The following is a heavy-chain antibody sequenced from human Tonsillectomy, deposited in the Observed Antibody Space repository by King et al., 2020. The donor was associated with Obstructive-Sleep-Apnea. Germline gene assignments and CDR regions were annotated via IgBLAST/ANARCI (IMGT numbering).Heavy chain of an antibody. CDR1: GFTVSSNY. Sequence: VQLVESGGGLVQPGGSLRLSCAASGFTVSSNYMSWVRQAPGKGLEGVSVIFIAGGTYYADSVKGRFTISRHNSKNTLYLQMKTLRAGDTDVYSCARDIENYEILAGYSHQGIDVWGQGTTVTVSS. J-gene: IGHJ6*02. V-gene: IGHV3-53*04. CDR3: ARDIENYEILAGYSHQGIDV. CDR2: IFIAGGT. D-gene: IGHD3-9*01.